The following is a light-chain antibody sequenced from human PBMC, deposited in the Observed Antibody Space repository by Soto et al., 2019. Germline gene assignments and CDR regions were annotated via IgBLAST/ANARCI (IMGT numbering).Light chain of an antibody. J-gene: IGKJ1*01. CDR3: QQRSNWPWT. CDR2: DAS. V-gene: IGKV3-11*01. CDR1: QSVSSY. Sequence: EIVLTQSPATLSLSPGERATLSCRASQSVSSYLAWYQQKPGQAPRLLISDASNRATGIPAWFSGSGSGTDFTLTISSLEAEDFAVYYCQQRSNWPWTFGQGTKV.